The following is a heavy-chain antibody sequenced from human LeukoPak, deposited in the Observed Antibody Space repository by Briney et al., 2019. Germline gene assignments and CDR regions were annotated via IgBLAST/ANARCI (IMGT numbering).Heavy chain of an antibody. J-gene: IGHJ1*01. CDR1: GYSFTSYW. D-gene: IGHD6-19*01. Sequence: GESLKISCEGSGYSFTSYWIGWVRQMPGKGLEWMGIIYPGDSDTRYSPSFQGQVTISADKSISTAYLQWSSLKASDTATYYCAREARGSGWYLYFQHWGQGTLVTVSS. CDR2: IYPGDSDT. V-gene: IGHV5-51*01. CDR3: AREARGSGWYLYFQH.